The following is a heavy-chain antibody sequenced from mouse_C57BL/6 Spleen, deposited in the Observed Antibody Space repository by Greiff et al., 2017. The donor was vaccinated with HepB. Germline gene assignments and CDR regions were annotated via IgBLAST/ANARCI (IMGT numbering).Heavy chain of an antibody. CDR2: ISDGGSYT. J-gene: IGHJ3*01. V-gene: IGHV5-4*01. Sequence: EVQVVESGGGLVKPGGSLKLSCAASGFTFSSYAMSWVRQTPEKRLEWVATISDGGSYTYYPDNVKGRFTISRDNAKNNLYLQMSHLKSEDTAMYYCAREEEKSYYEYDGAWLAYWGHRTLVTVSA. CDR1: GFTFSSYA. CDR3: AREEEKSYYEYDGAWLAY. D-gene: IGHD2-4*01.